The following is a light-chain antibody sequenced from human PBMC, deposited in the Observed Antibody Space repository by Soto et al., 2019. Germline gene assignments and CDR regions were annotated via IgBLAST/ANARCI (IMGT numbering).Light chain of an antibody. CDR2: RNN. CDR1: SPNVGRNY. CDR3: AAWDDSFGGHVL. Sequence: QSVLTQPPSASGTPGQRVTISCSGSSPNVGRNYVYWYQQVPGAAPKLLIYRNNQRPSGVADRFSGSKSDTSASLAISELRSEDEADYYCAAWDDSFGGHVLFGGGTKLTVL. V-gene: IGLV1-47*01. J-gene: IGLJ2*01.